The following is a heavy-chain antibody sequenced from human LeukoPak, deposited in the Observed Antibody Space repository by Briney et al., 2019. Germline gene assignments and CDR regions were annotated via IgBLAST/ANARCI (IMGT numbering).Heavy chain of an antibody. CDR2: IRGHNGNT. D-gene: IGHD3-22*01. Sequence: ASVKVSCKASGYTFTTYGISWVRQAPGQGLEWMGWIRGHNGNTEYAQKFQGRVTITADESTSTAYMELSSLRSEDTAVYYCARDLPGDSSGYYTYWGQGTLVTVSS. CDR3: ARDLPGDSSGYYTY. V-gene: IGHV1-18*01. J-gene: IGHJ4*02. CDR1: GYTFTTYG.